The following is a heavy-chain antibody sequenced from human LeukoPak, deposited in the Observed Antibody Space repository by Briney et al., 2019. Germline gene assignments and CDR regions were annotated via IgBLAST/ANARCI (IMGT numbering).Heavy chain of an antibody. CDR2: IIPIFGTP. V-gene: IGHV1-69*13. CDR3: ARGWLAETTVVTPYNY. J-gene: IGHJ4*02. Sequence: SVKVSCKASGGTFSNYAINWVRQAPGQGLEWMGGIIPIFGTPHYSQKFQGRVTITAVDSMSTAYMELSSLRSEDTAVYYCARGWLAETTVVTPYNYWGQGTLVTVSS. D-gene: IGHD4-23*01. CDR1: GGTFSNYA.